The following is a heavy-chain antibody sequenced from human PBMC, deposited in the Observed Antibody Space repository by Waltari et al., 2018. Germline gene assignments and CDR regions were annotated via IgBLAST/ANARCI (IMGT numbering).Heavy chain of an antibody. CDR1: GGSFRGSH. CDR3: ARGVIDYYYYYYMDV. CDR2: INHSGST. V-gene: IGHV4-34*01. J-gene: IGHJ6*03. D-gene: IGHD3-16*02. Sequence: QVQLQQWGAGLLKPSETLSLTCAVYGGSFRGSHSTWTRQPPGKGLEWIGEINHSGSTNYNPSLKSRFTISVDTSKNQFSLKLSSVTAADTAVYYCARGVIDYYYYYYMDVWGKGTTVTVSS.